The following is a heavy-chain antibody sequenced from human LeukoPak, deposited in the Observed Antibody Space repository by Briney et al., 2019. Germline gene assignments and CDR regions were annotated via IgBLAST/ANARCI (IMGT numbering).Heavy chain of an antibody. V-gene: IGHV4-34*01. D-gene: IGHD2-2*01. CDR3: ATSGMVLSTSDSRCSGWFDP. J-gene: IGHJ5*02. CDR1: GGSFSGYY. Sequence: PSETLSLTCAVYGGSFSGYYWSWIRQPPGKGLEWIGEINHSGSTNYNPSLKSRVTISVDTSKNQFSLKLSSVTAADTAVYYCATSGMVLSTSDSRCSGWFDPWGQGTLVTVSS. CDR2: INHSGST.